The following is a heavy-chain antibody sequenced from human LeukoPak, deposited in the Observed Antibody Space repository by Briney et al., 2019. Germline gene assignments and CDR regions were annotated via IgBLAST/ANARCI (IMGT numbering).Heavy chain of an antibody. CDR2: IYYSGST. CDR3: ARDHRYGDYLDYYYYGMDV. J-gene: IGHJ6*02. CDR1: GGSISSGGYY. Sequence: SETLSLTCTVSGGSISSGGYYWSRIRQHPGKGLEWIGYIYYSGSTYYNPSLKSRVTISVDTSKNQFSLKLSSVTAADTAVYYRARDHRYGDYLDYYYYGMDVWGQGTTVTVSS. D-gene: IGHD4-17*01. V-gene: IGHV4-31*03.